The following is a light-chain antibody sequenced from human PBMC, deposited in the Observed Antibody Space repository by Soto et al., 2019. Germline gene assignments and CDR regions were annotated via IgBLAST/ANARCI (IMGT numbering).Light chain of an antibody. J-gene: IGLJ2*01. Sequence: QSAPTQPASVSGSPGQSITISCTGTSSDVGGYNYVSWYQQHPGKAPKLVISQVTNRPSGVSNRFSGSKSGNTAFLTISGLQAEDEADYYCCSYAGSNNLVFGGGTQLTVL. CDR3: CSYAGSNNLV. CDR1: SSDVGGYNY. V-gene: IGLV2-14*01. CDR2: QVT.